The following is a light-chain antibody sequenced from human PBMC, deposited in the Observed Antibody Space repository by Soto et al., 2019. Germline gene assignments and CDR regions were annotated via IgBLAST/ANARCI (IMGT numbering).Light chain of an antibody. CDR2: AAS. J-gene: IGKJ5*01. CDR1: QSISSY. V-gene: IGKV1-39*01. CDR3: QQSYSTPIT. Sequence: DIQMTQSPSYLSASVGDRVTITCRASQSISSYLNWCQQKPGKAPKLLIYAASSLQSGVPSRFSGSGSGTDVTLAISSLQPEDFAAYYCQQSYSTPITFGQGTRLEIK.